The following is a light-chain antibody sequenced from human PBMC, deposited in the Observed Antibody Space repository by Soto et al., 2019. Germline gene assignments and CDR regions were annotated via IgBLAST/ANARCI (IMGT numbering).Light chain of an antibody. CDR1: SSNIKTNG. CDR2: SNN. J-gene: IGLJ2*01. CDR3: ATWDDSLNGLI. V-gene: IGLV1-44*01. Sequence: QSVLTQPPSASGTPGQRVTISCSGGSSNIKTNGVSWYQQVPGAAPKLLIYSNNQRPSGAPDRFTGSKSGTSASLAIAGLPSEDEATYHCATWDDSLNGLILGGGTKLTVL.